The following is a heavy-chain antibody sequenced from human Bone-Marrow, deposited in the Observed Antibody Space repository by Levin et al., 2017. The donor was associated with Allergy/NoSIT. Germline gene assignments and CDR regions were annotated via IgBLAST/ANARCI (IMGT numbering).Heavy chain of an antibody. CDR1: GFTFSDYD. CDR2: ITSSSSYR. J-gene: IGHJ4*02. V-gene: IGHV3-21*01. CDR3: AGQCGSANCYLGVGPRHDY. Sequence: GGSLRLSCAASGFTFSDYDMNWIRQAPGKGLEWVSSITSSSSYRYYADSVKGRFTISRDNAKNSLYLQMNSLRAEDTAVYYCAGQCGSANCYLGVGPRHDYWGQGNLVTVSS. D-gene: IGHD2-2*01.